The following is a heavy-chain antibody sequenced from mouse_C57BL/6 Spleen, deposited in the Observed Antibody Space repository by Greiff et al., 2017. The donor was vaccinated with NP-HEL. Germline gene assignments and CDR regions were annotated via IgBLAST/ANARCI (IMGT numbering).Heavy chain of an antibody. V-gene: IGHV1-26*01. CDR3: ARRVTGRAMDY. J-gene: IGHJ4*01. CDR1: GYTFTDYY. Sequence: VQLQQSGPELVKPGASVKISCKASGYTFTDYYMNWVKQSHGKSLEWIGDINPNNGGTSYNQKFKGKATLTVDKSSSTAYMELRSLTSEDSAVYYCARRVTGRAMDYWGQGTPVTVSS. D-gene: IGHD2-2*01. CDR2: INPNNGGT.